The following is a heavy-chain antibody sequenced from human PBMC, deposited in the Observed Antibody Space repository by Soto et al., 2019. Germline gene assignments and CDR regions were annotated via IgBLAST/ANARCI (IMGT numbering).Heavy chain of an antibody. Sequence: PGGSLRLSCAASGFTFSSYGMHWVRQAPGKGLEWVAVISYDGSNKYYADSVKGRFTISRDNSKNTLYLQMNSLRAEDTAVYYCAKALYYYDSSGYYYEYFDYWGQGTLVTVSS. D-gene: IGHD3-22*01. V-gene: IGHV3-30*18. J-gene: IGHJ4*02. CDR1: GFTFSSYG. CDR2: ISYDGSNK. CDR3: AKALYYYDSSGYYYEYFDY.